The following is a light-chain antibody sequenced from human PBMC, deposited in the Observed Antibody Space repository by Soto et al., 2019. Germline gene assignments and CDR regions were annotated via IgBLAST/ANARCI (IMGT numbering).Light chain of an antibody. CDR1: QSFSGY. Sequence: DILLTQSPATLSLSPGERATLSCRASQSFSGYLAWYQQKPGQAPRLLIYDASKRATGIPARFSGRGSGTDFTLTINSLEPEDFAVYYCQQRSNWPPVITFGQGTRLEIK. CDR2: DAS. J-gene: IGKJ5*01. V-gene: IGKV3-11*01. CDR3: QQRSNWPPVIT.